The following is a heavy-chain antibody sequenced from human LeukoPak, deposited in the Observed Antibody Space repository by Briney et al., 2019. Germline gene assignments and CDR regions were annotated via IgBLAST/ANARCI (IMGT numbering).Heavy chain of an antibody. D-gene: IGHD6-13*01. J-gene: IGHJ1*01. CDR1: GYTFTNYG. Sequence: ASVKVSCKASGYTFTNYGISWVRQAPGQGLERMGWISAYNGNTKNAQNLQGRVTMTTDTSTTTAYMELRSLKSDDTAVYYCARGHSTSWPEYFQHWGQGTLVTVSS. CDR2: ISAYNGNT. CDR3: ARGHSTSWPEYFQH. V-gene: IGHV1-18*01.